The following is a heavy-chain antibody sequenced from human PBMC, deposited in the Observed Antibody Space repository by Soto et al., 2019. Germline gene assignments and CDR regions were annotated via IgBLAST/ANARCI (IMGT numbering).Heavy chain of an antibody. Sequence: ASVKVSCKASGYTFTSYGISWVRQAPGQGLEWMGWITVYNGHTNYAQKFQGRVTMTTDTSTSTAYMELRSLRSDDTAVYYCAGCHNDCYTHYYYGTDVWGQGATVTVSS. CDR2: ITVYNGHT. CDR1: GYTFTSYG. J-gene: IGHJ6*02. CDR3: AGCHNDCYTHYYYGTDV. D-gene: IGHD2-2*02. V-gene: IGHV1-18*04.